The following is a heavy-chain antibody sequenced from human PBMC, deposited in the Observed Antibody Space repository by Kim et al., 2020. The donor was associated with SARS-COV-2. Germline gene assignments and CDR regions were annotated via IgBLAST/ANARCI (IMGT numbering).Heavy chain of an antibody. Sequence: PSLKSRVTISVDTSKNQFSLKLSSVTAADTAVYYCARDQDGDYGYNWFDPWGQGTLVTVSS. D-gene: IGHD4-17*01. J-gene: IGHJ5*02. CDR3: ARDQDGDYGYNWFDP. V-gene: IGHV4-31*02.